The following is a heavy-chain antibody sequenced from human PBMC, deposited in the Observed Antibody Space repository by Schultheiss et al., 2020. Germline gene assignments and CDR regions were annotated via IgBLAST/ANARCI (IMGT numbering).Heavy chain of an antibody. V-gene: IGHV3-30*18. CDR2: ISYDGSNK. Sequence: SCAASGFTFSSYGMHWVRQAPGKGLEWVAVISYDGSNKYYADSVKGRFTISRDNSKNTLYLQMNSLRAEDTAVYYCAKVIGDSSSWDYWGQGTLVTVSS. CDR1: GFTFSSYG. CDR3: AKVIGDSSSWDY. D-gene: IGHD6-13*01. J-gene: IGHJ4*02.